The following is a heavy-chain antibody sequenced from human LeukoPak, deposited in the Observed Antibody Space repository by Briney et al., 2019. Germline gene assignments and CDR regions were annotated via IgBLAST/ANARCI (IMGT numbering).Heavy chain of an antibody. CDR1: GYTFTSYG. V-gene: IGHV1-18*01. CDR2: ISACNGNT. J-gene: IGHJ4*02. D-gene: IGHD3-9*01. CDR3: ARERDDILTGDFDY. Sequence: ASVKVSCKASGYTFTSYGISWVRQAPGQGLEWMGWISACNGNTNYAQKLQGRVTMTTDTSTSTAYMELRSLRSDDTAVYYCARERDDILTGDFDYWGQGTLVTVSS.